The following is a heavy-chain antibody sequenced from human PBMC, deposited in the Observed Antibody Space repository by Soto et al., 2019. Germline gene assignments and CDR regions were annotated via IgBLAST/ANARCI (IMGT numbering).Heavy chain of an antibody. CDR1: GGSISSYY. CDR2: IYYSGST. CDR3: ARDLFADCTNGVCYTNWFDP. J-gene: IGHJ5*02. V-gene: IGHV4-59*01. D-gene: IGHD2-8*01. Sequence: SETLSLTCTVSGGSISSYYWSWIRQPPGKGLEWIGYIYYSGSTNYNPSLKSRVTISVDTSKNQFSLKLSSVTAADTAVYYCARDLFADCTNGVCYTNWFDPWGQGTLVTVSS.